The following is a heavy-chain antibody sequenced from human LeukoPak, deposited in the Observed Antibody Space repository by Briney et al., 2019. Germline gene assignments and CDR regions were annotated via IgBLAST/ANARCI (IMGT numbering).Heavy chain of an antibody. V-gene: IGHV1-18*01. CDR1: GYTFTIYG. CDR3: ARDNSVRDEAWWFNP. J-gene: IGHJ5*02. CDR2: ISAYNGNT. Sequence: ASVTVSFTASGYTFTIYGISWVRQAPGQGLEWMGWISAYNGNTNYAQKLQGRVTMTTDTSTSTAYMELGSLRSEDTAVYYCARDNSVRDEAWWFNPWGQGTLVTVSS. D-gene: IGHD5-24*01.